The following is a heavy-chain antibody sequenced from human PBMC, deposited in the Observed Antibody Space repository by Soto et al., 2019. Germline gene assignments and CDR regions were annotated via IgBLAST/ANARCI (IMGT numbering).Heavy chain of an antibody. J-gene: IGHJ4*02. CDR1: GGSISSYY. V-gene: IGHV4-59*08. CDR3: ARGTSAQEFDY. D-gene: IGHD1-1*01. CDR2: IYYSGST. Sequence: QVQLQESGPGLVKPSETLSLTCTVSGGSISSYYWSWIRQPPGKGLEWIGFIYYSGSTNYNPSLKSRVTLSVDSSKNQFSLKVSSVTAADTAVYYCARGTSAQEFDYWGQGTLVTVSS.